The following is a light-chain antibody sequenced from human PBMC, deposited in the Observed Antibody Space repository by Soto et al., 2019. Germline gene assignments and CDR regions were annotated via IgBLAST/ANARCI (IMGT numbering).Light chain of an antibody. CDR2: EVT. J-gene: IGLJ1*01. CDR3: SSYPSSHTSV. V-gene: IGLV2-14*01. Sequence: SSIAKPAPVSGSPGQSITISCTGTSSDVGTYNYVSWYQQHPGKAPKVMIYEVTYRPSGVSNRFSGSKSGNTASLIISGLQAEDEADYYCSSYPSSHTSVFGTGTKVTVL. CDR1: SSDVGTYNY.